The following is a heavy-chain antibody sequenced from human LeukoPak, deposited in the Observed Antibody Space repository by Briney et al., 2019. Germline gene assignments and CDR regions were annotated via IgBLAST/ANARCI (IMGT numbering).Heavy chain of an antibody. J-gene: IGHJ3*02. CDR3: ARELYSSGYHDAFDI. CDR1: GGSFSGYY. D-gene: IGHD3-22*01. V-gene: IGHV4-34*01. CDR2: INHSGST. Sequence: SETLSLTCAVYGGSFSGYYWSWIRQPPGKGLEWIGEINHSGSTNYNPSLKSRVTISVDTSKNQFSLRLSSVTAADTAVYYCARELYSSGYHDAFDIWGQGTMVTVSS.